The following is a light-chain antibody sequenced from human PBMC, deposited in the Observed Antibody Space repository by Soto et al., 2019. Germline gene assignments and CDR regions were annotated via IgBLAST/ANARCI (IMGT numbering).Light chain of an antibody. CDR3: QHYNNWLGT. CDR2: DAS. CDR1: QTVRNNY. J-gene: IGKJ4*01. V-gene: IGKV3-20*01. Sequence: EFVLTQSPGTLSLSPGERATLSCRASQTVRNNYLAWYQQKPGQAPRLLIYDASSRATGIPDRFSGGGSGTDFTLTISRLEPEDFAVYYCQHYNNWLGTFGGGTKVDIK.